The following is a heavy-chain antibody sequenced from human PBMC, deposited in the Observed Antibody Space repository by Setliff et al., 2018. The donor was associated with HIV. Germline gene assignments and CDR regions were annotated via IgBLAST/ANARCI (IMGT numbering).Heavy chain of an antibody. CDR1: GFSFSDFS. D-gene: IGHD3-3*01. Sequence: PGGSLRLSCAASGFSFSDFSMNWVRQAPGKGLEWISYISSISTTTHYADSVKGRFTISRDNAKNSLYLQMNSLRPEDTAVYYCAREGRITSFGVIIPGSNALDVWGQGTTVTVSS. CDR2: ISSISTTT. J-gene: IGHJ6*02. CDR3: AREGRITSFGVIIPGSNALDV. V-gene: IGHV3-48*04.